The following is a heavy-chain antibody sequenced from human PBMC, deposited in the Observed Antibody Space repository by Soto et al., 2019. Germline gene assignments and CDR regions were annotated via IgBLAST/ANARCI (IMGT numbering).Heavy chain of an antibody. Sequence: SETLSLTCTVSGGSISSGGYYWSWIRQHPGKGLEWIGYIYYSGSTYYNPSLKSRVTISADTSKNQFSLKLSSVTAADTAVYYCARDRAAAGTMNWFDPWGQGTLVTVSS. CDR3: ARDRAAAGTMNWFDP. V-gene: IGHV4-31*03. D-gene: IGHD6-13*01. CDR1: GGSISSGGYY. CDR2: IYYSGST. J-gene: IGHJ5*02.